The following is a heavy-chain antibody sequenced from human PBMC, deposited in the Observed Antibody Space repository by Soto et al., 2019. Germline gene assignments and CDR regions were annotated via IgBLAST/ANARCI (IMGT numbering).Heavy chain of an antibody. D-gene: IGHD6-13*01. CDR3: TRDASRDSSARGWFDP. J-gene: IGHJ5*02. CDR2: ISSNSAYI. CDR1: GFTFRSFT. Sequence: GSLRLSCAASGFTFRSFTMNWVRQTPGKGLEWVSTISSNSAYIYYTDALRGRFTISRDNAKNSLHLQMNSLRAEDTAVYYCTRDASRDSSARGWFDPWGPGTLVTVSS. V-gene: IGHV3-21*01.